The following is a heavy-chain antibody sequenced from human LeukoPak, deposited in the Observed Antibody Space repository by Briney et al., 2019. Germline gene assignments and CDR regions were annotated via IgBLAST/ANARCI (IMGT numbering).Heavy chain of an antibody. J-gene: IGHJ4*02. CDR2: IYYSGST. Sequence: SETLSLTCTISGGSISSSSYYWGWIRQPPGKGLEWIGNIYYSGSTYYNPSLKSRVTISEDTSKNQFSLKLSSVTAADTAVYYCARRSSSWYSKIDSWGQGTLVTVSS. V-gene: IGHV4-39*01. D-gene: IGHD6-13*01. CDR3: ARRSSSWYSKIDS. CDR1: GGSISSSSYY.